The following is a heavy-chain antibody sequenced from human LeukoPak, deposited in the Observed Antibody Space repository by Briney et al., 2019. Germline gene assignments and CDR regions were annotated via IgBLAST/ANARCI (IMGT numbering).Heavy chain of an antibody. J-gene: IGHJ4*02. CDR2: IDQSGGT. D-gene: IGHD4-17*01. Sequence: SETLSVTCVVYGGSFSGYYWSWIRQSRGRGLEWIGEIDQSGGTNYNPSLKSRVTISIDTSKNQFSLELSSVTAADSAVYYCAGSSDYGDYLGYWGQGTLVTVSS. CDR3: AGSSDYGDYLGY. V-gene: IGHV4-34*01. CDR1: GGSFSGYY.